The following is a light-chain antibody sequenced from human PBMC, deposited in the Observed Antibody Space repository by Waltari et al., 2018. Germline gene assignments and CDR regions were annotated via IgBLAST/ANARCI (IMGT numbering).Light chain of an antibody. Sequence: DIPMTQSPSSLSASVGDRVTITCRASQSISSYVNWYQQKPWKAPKLLIYAASSLQSGVPSRFSGSGSGTDFTLTISSLQPEDFATYYCQQSYSTQFTFGPGTKVDIK. V-gene: IGKV1-39*01. CDR1: QSISSY. CDR3: QQSYSTQFT. J-gene: IGKJ3*01. CDR2: AAS.